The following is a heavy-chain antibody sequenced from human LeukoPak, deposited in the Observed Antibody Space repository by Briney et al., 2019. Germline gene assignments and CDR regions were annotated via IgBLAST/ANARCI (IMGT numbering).Heavy chain of an antibody. J-gene: IGHJ2*01. Sequence: ASVKVSCKASGYTFTGYYMHWVRQAPGQGLEWMGGINSNSGDTNYAQKFQGRVTMTRDTSISTAYMELSRLRSDDTAVYYCAREPHYDLLTGYALGYLDLWGRGTLLTVSS. CDR3: AREPHYDLLTGYALGYLDL. CDR1: GYTFTGYY. V-gene: IGHV1-2*02. D-gene: IGHD3-9*01. CDR2: INSNSGDT.